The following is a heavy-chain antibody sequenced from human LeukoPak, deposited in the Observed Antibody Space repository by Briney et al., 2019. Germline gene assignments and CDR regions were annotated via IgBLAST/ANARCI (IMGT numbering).Heavy chain of an antibody. CDR3: ARGIESYGDYGY. CDR2: MYNSGST. CDR1: GGSISGSY. Sequence: PSETLALTCTVSGGSISGSYWSWIRQPPGKGLEWIAYMYNSGSTNYNPSLKSRVTISIDTSKNQFSLKLSSLSAADTAIYYCARGIESYGDYGYWGQGILVTVSS. V-gene: IGHV4-59*01. D-gene: IGHD4-17*01. J-gene: IGHJ4*02.